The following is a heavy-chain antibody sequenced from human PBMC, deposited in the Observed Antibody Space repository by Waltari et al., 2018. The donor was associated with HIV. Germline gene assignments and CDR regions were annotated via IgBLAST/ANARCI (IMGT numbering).Heavy chain of an antibody. D-gene: IGHD3-10*01. CDR3: ASARETMGVDFES. V-gene: IGHV1-69*08. J-gene: IGHJ4*02. Sequence: QLVQSGAEVGKPGSSVRVSCKASGGEFNSNSINWVRQVNGQGIEWLGRIIPMPNTANNAQKFQGRVTIPADKSTTTAYMERSSLISDDTCFYYCASARETMGVDFESWGQGSLVTVSS. CDR2: IIPMPNTA. CDR1: GGEFNSNS.